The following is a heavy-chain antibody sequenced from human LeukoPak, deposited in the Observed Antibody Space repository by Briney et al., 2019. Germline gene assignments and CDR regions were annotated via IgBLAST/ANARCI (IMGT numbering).Heavy chain of an antibody. V-gene: IGHV1-2*06. CDR3: ARFVNYYDSSGFFWFDP. J-gene: IGHJ5*02. CDR2: INPNSGGT. Sequence: VASVKVSCKASRYTFTGYYMHWVRQAPGQGLEWMGRINPNSGGTNYAQRFQGRVTMTRDTSISTAYMELSRLRSDDTAVYYCARFVNYYDSSGFFWFDPWGQGTLVTVSS. D-gene: IGHD3-22*01. CDR1: RYTFTGYY.